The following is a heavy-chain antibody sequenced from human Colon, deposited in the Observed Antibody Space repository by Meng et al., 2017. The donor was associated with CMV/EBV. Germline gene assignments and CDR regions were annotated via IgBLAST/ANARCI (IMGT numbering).Heavy chain of an antibody. CDR1: GFTVNLNY. V-gene: IGHV3-66*02. D-gene: IGHD1-26*01. CDR2: IYSGGDT. Sequence: GESLKISCAASGFTVNLNYMTWVRQAPGKGLEWVSIIYSGGDTYYADSVQGRFTMSRDNSKNTVYLQMNSLRPEDTAVQYCARWVGLTIYYFDYWGQGTLVTVSS. CDR3: ARWVGLTIYYFDY. J-gene: IGHJ4*02.